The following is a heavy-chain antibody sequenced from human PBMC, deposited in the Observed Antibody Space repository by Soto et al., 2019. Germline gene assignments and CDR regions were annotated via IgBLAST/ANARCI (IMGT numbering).Heavy chain of an antibody. CDR3: SSQRATGGHDY. Sequence: ASVKVSCKASGYTFTSFDIQWVRQATGQGLEWMGWMNPNSGNTGYAQKFQGRVTMTRDTSITTAYMELRSLRAEDSGLYYCSSQRATGGHDYWGQGTLVTVSS. CDR1: GYTFTSFD. D-gene: IGHD2-15*01. CDR2: MNPNSGNT. V-gene: IGHV1-8*01. J-gene: IGHJ4*02.